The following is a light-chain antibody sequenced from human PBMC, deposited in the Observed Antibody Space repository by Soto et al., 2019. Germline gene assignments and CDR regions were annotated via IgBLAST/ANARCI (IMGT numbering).Light chain of an antibody. CDR1: QSISSY. V-gene: IGKV1-39*01. CDR2: AAS. Sequence: DTHVTPSPSPLSSAVGGRVTITCRASQSISSYLNWYQQKPGKAPKLLIYAASSLQSGVPSRFSGSGSGTDFTLTISSLQPEDFATYYCQQSYSTPRTFGQGTKVDIK. CDR3: QQSYSTPRT. J-gene: IGKJ1*01.